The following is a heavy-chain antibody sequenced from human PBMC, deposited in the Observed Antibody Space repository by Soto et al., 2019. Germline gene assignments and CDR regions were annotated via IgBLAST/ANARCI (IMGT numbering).Heavy chain of an antibody. CDR2: INAGNGNT. V-gene: IGHV1-3*05. CDR3: ASHGGSYHHYYYGMDV. Sequence: QVQLVQSGAEEKKPGASVKVSCKASGYTFTSYAMHWVRQAPGQRLEWMGWINAGNGNTKYSQKFQGRVTITRDTSASTAYMELSSLRSEDTAVYYCASHGGSYHHYYYGMDVWGQGTTVTVSS. J-gene: IGHJ6*02. D-gene: IGHD1-26*01. CDR1: GYTFTSYA.